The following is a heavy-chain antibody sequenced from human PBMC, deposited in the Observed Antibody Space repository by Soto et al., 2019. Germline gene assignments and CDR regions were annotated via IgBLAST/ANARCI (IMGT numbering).Heavy chain of an antibody. V-gene: IGHV4-30-4*01. Sequence: QVQLQESGPGLVKPSQTLSLTCTVSGGSITSDDYYWTWSRQPPGKGLEYIGYISYSGITYYDPSLESRISISVDTSKNQFSLKLRSVTAADTAVYYCVGDQGRKLRWVYWGQGTLVTVSS. CDR3: VGDQGRKLRWVY. J-gene: IGHJ4*02. D-gene: IGHD4-17*01. CDR1: GGSITSDDYY. CDR2: ISYSGIT.